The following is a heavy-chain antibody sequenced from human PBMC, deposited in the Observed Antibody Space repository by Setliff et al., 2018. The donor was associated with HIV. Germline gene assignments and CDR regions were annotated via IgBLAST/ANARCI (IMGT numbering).Heavy chain of an antibody. Sequence: SETLSLTCSVSGGSIEISSYYWGWIRQPPGKGLEWIGSVYYSRSTYYNPSLKSRLTISVVTSTNKFSLKLSSVTAADTAVYYSARLRGLNLERLDYWGQGTLVTVSS. J-gene: IGHJ4*02. CDR1: GGSIEISSYY. CDR2: VYYSRST. D-gene: IGHD1-1*01. V-gene: IGHV4-39*01. CDR3: ARLRGLNLERLDY.